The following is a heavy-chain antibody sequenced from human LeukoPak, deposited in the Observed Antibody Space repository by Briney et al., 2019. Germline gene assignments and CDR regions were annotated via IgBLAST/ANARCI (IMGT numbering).Heavy chain of an antibody. CDR2: INPFSGGT. CDR1: GYSFTDYY. V-gene: IGHV1-2*02. Sequence: ASVKVSCKASGYSFTDYYIHWVRQAPGQGLEWMGWINPFSGGTNYAQKLQGRVTMTTDTSTSTAYMELRSLRSDDTAVYYCATDTGYYDSSGYYLDYWGQGTLVTVSS. CDR3: ATDTGYYDSSGYYLDY. J-gene: IGHJ4*02. D-gene: IGHD3-22*01.